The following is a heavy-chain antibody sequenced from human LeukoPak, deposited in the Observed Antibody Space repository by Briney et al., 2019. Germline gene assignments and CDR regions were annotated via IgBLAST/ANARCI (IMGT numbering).Heavy chain of an antibody. CDR3: AKPARTDYADY. CDR2: ISGSGAKT. CDR1: GFTFSTYA. J-gene: IGHJ4*02. V-gene: IGHV3-23*01. D-gene: IGHD1-14*01. Sequence: PGGSLRLSCAASGFTFSTYAMNWVRQAPGKGLEWVSAISGSGAKTYYADFVKGRFTISRDNSKNTLYLQMNSLRAEDTAVYYCAKPARTDYADYWGQGTLVTVSS.